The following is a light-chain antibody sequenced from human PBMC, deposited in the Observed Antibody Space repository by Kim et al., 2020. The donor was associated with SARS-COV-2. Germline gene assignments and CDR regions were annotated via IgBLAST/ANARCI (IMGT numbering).Light chain of an antibody. CDR2: GAS. CDR3: RQYDSSVWT. V-gene: IGKV3-20*01. CDR1: QSVNGRF. Sequence: ELVLTQSPGTLSLSPGEGATLSCRASQSVNGRFLAWYQQKPGQAPRLLIYGASTRATGIPDRFSGSGSGTDFTLTISRLEPEDFAMYYGRQYDSSVWTFGQGTKVGIK. J-gene: IGKJ1*01.